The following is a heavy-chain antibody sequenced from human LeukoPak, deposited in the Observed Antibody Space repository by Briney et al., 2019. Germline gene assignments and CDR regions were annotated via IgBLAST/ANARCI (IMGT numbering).Heavy chain of an antibody. CDR2: IYYSGST. CDR3: ARLTSGHFDY. Sequence: SETLSLTCTVSGGSISNSIYYWGWIRQPPGKGLEWIGSIYYSGSTYYNPSLKSRVTISVDTSKNQFSLKLSSVTAADTAVYYCARLTSGHFDYWGQGTLVTVSS. J-gene: IGHJ4*02. V-gene: IGHV4-39*01. CDR1: GGSISNSIYY. D-gene: IGHD3-10*01.